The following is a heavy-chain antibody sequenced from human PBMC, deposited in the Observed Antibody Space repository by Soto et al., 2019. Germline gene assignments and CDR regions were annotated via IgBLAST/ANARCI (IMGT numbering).Heavy chain of an antibody. CDR2: ISAYNGNT. V-gene: IGHV1-18*01. D-gene: IGHD6-13*01. Sequence: GASVKVSCKASGYTFTSYGISWVRQAPGQRLEWMGWISAYNGNTNYAQKLQGRVTMTTDTSTSTAYMELRSLRSDDTAVYYCARGAVSIAAAGPYYFDYWGQGTLVTVSS. CDR1: GYTFTSYG. J-gene: IGHJ4*02. CDR3: ARGAVSIAAAGPYYFDY.